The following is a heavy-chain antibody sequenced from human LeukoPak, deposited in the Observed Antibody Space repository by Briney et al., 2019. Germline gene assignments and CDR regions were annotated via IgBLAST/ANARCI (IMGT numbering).Heavy chain of an antibody. J-gene: IGHJ6*03. CDR2: ISSSSSAI. CDR3: AREAGTHPRYYYYMDV. Sequence: PGGSLRLSCAASGFTFSSYSMNWVRQAPGKGLEWVSYISSSSSAIYYADSVKGRFTISRDNAKNSLYLQMNSLRAEDTAVYYCAREAGTHPRYYYYMDVWGKGTTVTVSS. CDR1: GFTFSSYS. V-gene: IGHV3-48*04.